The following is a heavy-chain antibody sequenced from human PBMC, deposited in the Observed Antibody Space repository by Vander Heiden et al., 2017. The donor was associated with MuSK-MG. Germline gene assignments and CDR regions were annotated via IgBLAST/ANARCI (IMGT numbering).Heavy chain of an antibody. J-gene: IGHJ4*02. Sequence: QVQLQESGPGLVKPSGTLSLTCAVSGGSISSSHWWTWVRQSPGKGLEWIGEIYHSGSINFNPSLKSRVIMAVDKSRNQFSLNLSSMTAADAAVYYCASHRGSTYGPYDDWGQGILVTVSA. D-gene: IGHD3-10*01. CDR3: ASHRGSTYGPYDD. V-gene: IGHV4-4*02. CDR1: GGSISSSHW. CDR2: IYHSGSI.